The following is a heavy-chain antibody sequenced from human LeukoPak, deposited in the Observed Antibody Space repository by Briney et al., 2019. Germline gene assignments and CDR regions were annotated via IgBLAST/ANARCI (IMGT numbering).Heavy chain of an antibody. J-gene: IGHJ4*02. CDR3: AKESGALGAPLYDY. CDR1: GFIFRNYA. Sequence: GSLLLSCGASGFIFRNYAMSWVRPAPGEGVEWVSGISDNGGGRYYADSVKGRFTISRDNSKNMLYLQMNSLRAEDTAVYYCAKESGALGAPLYDYWGRGILVTASS. CDR2: ISDNGGGR. V-gene: IGHV3-23*01. D-gene: IGHD4/OR15-4a*01.